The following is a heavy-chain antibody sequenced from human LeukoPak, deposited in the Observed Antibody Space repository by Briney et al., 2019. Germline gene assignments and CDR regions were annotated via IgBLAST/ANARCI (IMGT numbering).Heavy chain of an antibody. D-gene: IGHD3-3*01. V-gene: IGHV4-59*01. CDR2: IYYSGST. CDR1: GGSISSYY. CDR3: ARVRFLEWLPDAFDI. J-gene: IGHJ3*02. Sequence: SETLSLTXTVSGGSISSYYWSWIRQPPGKGLEWIRYIYYSGSTNYNPSLKSRVTISVDTSKNQFSLKLSSVTAADTAVYYCARVRFLEWLPDAFDIWGQGTMVTVSS.